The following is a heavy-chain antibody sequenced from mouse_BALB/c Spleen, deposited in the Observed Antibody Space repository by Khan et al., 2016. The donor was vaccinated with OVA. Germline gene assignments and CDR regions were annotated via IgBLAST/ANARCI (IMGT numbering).Heavy chain of an antibody. Sequence: EVELVESGGGLVKPGGSLKLSCAASGFTFSDYYMYWVRQTPEKRLAWVATISDGGIYTYYPDSVKGRFTISRVDAKNNLYLQVSSLKSEDTAMYYCARGYYGDPFSYWGQGTLVTVSA. CDR3: ARGYYGDPFSY. CDR2: ISDGGIYT. J-gene: IGHJ3*01. CDR1: GFTFSDYY. D-gene: IGHD2-13*01. V-gene: IGHV5-4*02.